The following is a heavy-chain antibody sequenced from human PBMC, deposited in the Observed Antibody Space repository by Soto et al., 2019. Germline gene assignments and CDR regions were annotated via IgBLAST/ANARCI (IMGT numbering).Heavy chain of an antibody. CDR2: INPSGGST. Sequence: QVQLVQSGAEVKKPGASVKVSCKASGYTFTSYYMHWVRQAPGQGLEWMGIINPSGGSTSYAQKFQGRVTMTRDTSTSTVYMAMSSLRSEDTAVYYCARGLRNRDAFDIWGQGTMVTVSS. CDR3: ARGLRNRDAFDI. J-gene: IGHJ3*02. D-gene: IGHD3-3*01. CDR1: GYTFTSYY. V-gene: IGHV1-46*01.